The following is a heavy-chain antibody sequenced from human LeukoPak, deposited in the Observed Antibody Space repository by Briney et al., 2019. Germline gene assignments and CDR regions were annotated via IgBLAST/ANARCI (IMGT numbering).Heavy chain of an antibody. CDR3: AKDRSSSSFYFDY. V-gene: IGHV3-30*02. CDR2: IRYDGSNK. D-gene: IGHD6-6*01. CDR1: GFTFSSYG. Sequence: GGSLRLSCAASGFTFSSYGMHWVRQAPCKGLEWVAFIRYDGSNKYYADSVKGRFTISRDNSKNTLYLQMNSLRAEDTAVYYCAKDRSSSSFYFDYWGQGTLVTVSS. J-gene: IGHJ4*02.